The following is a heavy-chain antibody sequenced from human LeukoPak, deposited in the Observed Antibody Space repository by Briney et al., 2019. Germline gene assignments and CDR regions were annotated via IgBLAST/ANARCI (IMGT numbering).Heavy chain of an antibody. CDR3: AREDYEGNSLGDLQH. CDR1: GFTFSSYG. V-gene: IGHV3-30*03. D-gene: IGHD3-10*01. CDR2: ISYDGSNK. J-gene: IGHJ1*01. Sequence: GGSLRLSCAASGFTFSSYGMHWVRQAPGKGLEWVAVISYDGSNKYYADSVKGRFTISRDNSRNTLYLQMNSLRAEDTAVYYSAREDYEGNSLGDLQHWGQGTPVTVSA.